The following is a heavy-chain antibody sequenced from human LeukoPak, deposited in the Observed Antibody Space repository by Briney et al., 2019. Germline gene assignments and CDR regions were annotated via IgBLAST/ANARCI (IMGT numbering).Heavy chain of an antibody. D-gene: IGHD6-6*01. J-gene: IGHJ4*02. CDR3: ARAFRYSTSSRTFDF. Sequence: GGSLRLSCAASGFPFDDYGVSWVRQAPGKGLEWVSDITWSGGSTSYADSVKGRFTISRDSARDSLYLQMNSLRVEDTAFYYCARAFRYSTSSRTFDFWGQGTLVTVSS. V-gene: IGHV3-20*04. CDR1: GFPFDDYG. CDR2: ITWSGGST.